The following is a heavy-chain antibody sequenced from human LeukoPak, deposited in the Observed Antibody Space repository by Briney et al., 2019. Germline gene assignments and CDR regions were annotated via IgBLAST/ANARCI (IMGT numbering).Heavy chain of an antibody. CDR1: RFTFSRYE. V-gene: IGHV3-48*03. Sequence: GGSLTHSCAASRFTFSRYEMNWVRQAPGKGREWVSYISSSGSSIYYADSVKGRFTNSRDNAKNSLYLQMNSLRAEDTAVYYCARDPYSGNSDSDYFDYWGQGTLVTVSS. J-gene: IGHJ4*02. D-gene: IGHD4-23*01. CDR3: ARDPYSGNSDSDYFDY. CDR2: ISSSGSSI.